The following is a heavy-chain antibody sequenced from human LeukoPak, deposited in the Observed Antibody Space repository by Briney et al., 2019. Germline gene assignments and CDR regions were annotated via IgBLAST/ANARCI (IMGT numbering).Heavy chain of an antibody. Sequence: GGSLRLSCAASGFTFDDYAMHWVRQAPGKGLEWVSGISWSSGSIGYADSVKGRFTISRDNAKNSLYLQMNSLRAEDTALYYCAKDTDRIAAAGLFGAFDIWGQGTMVTVSS. V-gene: IGHV3-9*01. CDR1: GFTFDDYA. CDR2: ISWSSGSI. CDR3: AKDTDRIAAAGLFGAFDI. J-gene: IGHJ3*02. D-gene: IGHD6-13*01.